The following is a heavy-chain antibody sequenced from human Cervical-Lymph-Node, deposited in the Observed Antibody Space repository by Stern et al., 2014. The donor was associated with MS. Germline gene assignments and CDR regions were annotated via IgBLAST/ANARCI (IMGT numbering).Heavy chain of an antibody. CDR1: GFTFSNYG. CDR2: IWYDGSNE. J-gene: IGHJ4*02. Sequence: VQLEESGGGVVQPGRSLRLSCAASGFTFSNYGMHWVRQAPGKGLEWVAVIWYDGSNENYVDSVRGRFTISRDNSKNSLYLQMNSLRAEDTALYYCAGAYSSGWFDFWGQGTLVTVSS. V-gene: IGHV3-33*03. CDR3: AGAYSSGWFDF. D-gene: IGHD6-19*01.